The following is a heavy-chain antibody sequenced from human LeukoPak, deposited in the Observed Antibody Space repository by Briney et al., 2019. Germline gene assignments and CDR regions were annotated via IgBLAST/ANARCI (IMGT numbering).Heavy chain of an antibody. Sequence: SETLSLTCAVYGGSFSGYYWSWIRQPPGKGLEWIGEINHSGSTNYNPSLKSRVTISVDTSKNQFSLKLSSVTAADTAVYYCAGHPPRSIVDFWGQGTLVTVSS. V-gene: IGHV4-34*01. CDR2: INHSGST. CDR3: AGHPPRSIVDF. J-gene: IGHJ4*02. CDR1: GGSFSGYY. D-gene: IGHD2-2*01.